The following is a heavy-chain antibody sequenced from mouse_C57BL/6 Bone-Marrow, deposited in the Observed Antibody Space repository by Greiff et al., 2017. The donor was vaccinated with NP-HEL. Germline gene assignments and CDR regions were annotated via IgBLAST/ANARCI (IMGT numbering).Heavy chain of an antibody. CDR1: GYTFTDYY. CDR2: INPNNGGT. V-gene: IGHV1-26*01. J-gene: IGHJ3*01. CDR3: AGNYYGSPWFAY. Sequence: EVQLQQSGPELVKPGASVKISCKASGYTFTDYYMNWVKQSHGKSLEWIGDINPNNGGTSYNQKFKGKATLTVDKSSSTAYMELRSLTSEDSAVYYCAGNYYGSPWFAYWGQGTLVTVSA. D-gene: IGHD1-1*01.